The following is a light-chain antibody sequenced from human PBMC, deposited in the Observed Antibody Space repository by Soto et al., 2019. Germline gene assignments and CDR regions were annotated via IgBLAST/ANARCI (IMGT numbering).Light chain of an antibody. Sequence: AIQLTQSPSSLSASVGDTVTITCRASQGITNCLAWYQQTPGKPPKVLIYDASTLESGVPSRFSGSGSWTYFTLTISSLQPDNFGSYYCQQFISYPHTFGHGTKLEIK. CDR2: DAS. CDR3: QQFISYPHT. CDR1: QGITNC. J-gene: IGKJ2*01. V-gene: IGKV1-13*02.